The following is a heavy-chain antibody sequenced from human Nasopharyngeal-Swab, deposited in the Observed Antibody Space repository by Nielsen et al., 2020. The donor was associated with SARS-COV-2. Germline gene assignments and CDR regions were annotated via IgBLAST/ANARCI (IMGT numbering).Heavy chain of an antibody. J-gene: IGHJ5*02. CDR1: GGSISKYF. CDR3: ARVARASGRVGGRWFDP. CDR2: SGNT. V-gene: IGHV4-59*01. D-gene: IGHD1-26*01. Sequence: SETLSLTCSVSGGSISKYFWSWVRQHPGKGLEWIGYSGNTNYNPSLKSRVTISVDTSKNQFSLKLSSVTAADTALYYCARVARASGRVGGRWFDPWGQGTLVTVSS.